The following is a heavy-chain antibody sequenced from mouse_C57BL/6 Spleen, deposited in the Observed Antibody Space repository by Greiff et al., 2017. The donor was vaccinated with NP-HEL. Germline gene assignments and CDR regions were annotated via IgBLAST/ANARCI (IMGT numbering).Heavy chain of an antibody. CDR1: GFTFSSYA. D-gene: IGHD1-1*01. J-gene: IGHJ4*01. CDR3: AREGYGKGYYAMDY. Sequence: DVMLVESGGGLVKPGGSLKLSCAASGFTFSSYAMSWVRQTPEKRLEWVATISDGGSYTYYPDNVKGRFTISRDNAKNNLYLQMSHLKSEDTAMYYCAREGYGKGYYAMDYWGQGTSVTVSS. V-gene: IGHV5-4*01. CDR2: ISDGGSYT.